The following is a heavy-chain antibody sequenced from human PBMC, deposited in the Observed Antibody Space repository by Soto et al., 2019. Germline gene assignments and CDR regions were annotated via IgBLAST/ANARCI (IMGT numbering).Heavy chain of an antibody. Sequence: PGGSLRLSCAASGFTFSAYTMNWVRQAPGKGLEWVSSISETSSEVHYADSVKGRVTIARDNAKNFLYLQMKSLRAEDTAVYYCVKEAEICTGSCYTNGLDVWGQGTTVTVSS. D-gene: IGHD2-8*02. CDR2: ISETSSEV. CDR1: GFTFSAYT. V-gene: IGHV3-21*06. CDR3: VKEAEICTGSCYTNGLDV. J-gene: IGHJ6*02.